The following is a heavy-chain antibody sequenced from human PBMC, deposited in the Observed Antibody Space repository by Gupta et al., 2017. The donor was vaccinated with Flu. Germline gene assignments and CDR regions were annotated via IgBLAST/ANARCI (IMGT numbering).Heavy chain of an antibody. CDR3: ARRLTVTLLRFDP. J-gene: IGHJ5*02. CDR2: IYYSGNT. D-gene: IGHD2-21*02. V-gene: IGHV4-30-4*01. Sequence: ISQAPGIGLEWIGYIYYSGNTFYNPSLKSRLDMSMDKSSNQFSLKLRSVTAADTAVEYCARRLTVTLLRFDPGCQGAHVTVSS.